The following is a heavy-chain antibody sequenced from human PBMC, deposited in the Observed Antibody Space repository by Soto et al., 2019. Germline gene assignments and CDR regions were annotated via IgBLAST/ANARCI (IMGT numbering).Heavy chain of an antibody. J-gene: IGHJ4*02. CDR2: ISYDGSNK. CDR3: ARGARYGEYLLFY. D-gene: IGHD4-17*01. V-gene: IGHV3-30-3*01. CDR1: GFTFSSYA. Sequence: QVQLVESGGGVVQPGRSLRLSCAASGFTFSSYAMHWVRQAPGKGLEWVAVISYDGSNKYYADSVKGRFTISRDNSKNTLYLQMNSLRAEDTAVYYCARGARYGEYLLFYWGQGTLVTVSS.